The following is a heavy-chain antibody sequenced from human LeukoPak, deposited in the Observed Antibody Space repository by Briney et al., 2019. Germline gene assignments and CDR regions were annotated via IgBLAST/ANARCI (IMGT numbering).Heavy chain of an antibody. CDR3: ASFSQSDAFDI. V-gene: IGHV4-34*01. CDR1: GGSFSGYY. CDR2: INHSGST. J-gene: IGHJ3*02. Sequence: PSETLSLTCAVYGGSFSGYYWSWIRQPPGKGLEWIGEINHSGSTNYNPSLKSRVTIFVDTSKNQFSLKLSAVTAADTAVYYCASFSQSDAFDIWGQGTVVTVPS.